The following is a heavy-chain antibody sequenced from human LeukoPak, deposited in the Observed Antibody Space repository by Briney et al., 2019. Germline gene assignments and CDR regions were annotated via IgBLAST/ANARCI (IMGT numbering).Heavy chain of an antibody. CDR2: IRNLAYGGAP. J-gene: IGHJ6*02. D-gene: IGHD1-26*01. CDR3: TSDTGSYLAYYGLDV. CDR1: GFTFGDYA. V-gene: IGHV3-49*04. Sequence: GGSLRLSCTASGFTFGDYAMSWVRQAPGKGLEGVGFIRNLAYGGAPEYAASVRGRFTISRDKYKSIAYLQMNSLKTEDTGTYYCTSDTGSYLAYYGLDVWGQGTTVTVSS.